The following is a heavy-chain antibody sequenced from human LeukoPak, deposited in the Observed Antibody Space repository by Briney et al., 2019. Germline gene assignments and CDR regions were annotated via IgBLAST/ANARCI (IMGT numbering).Heavy chain of an antibody. CDR1: GDIVSSNSAA. CDR2: TYYRSKWYN. V-gene: IGHV6-1*01. CDR3: ARDLDGFEY. Sequence: SQTLSLTCVISGDIVSSNSAAWTWLRQSPSRGLEWLGRTYYRSKWYNDYAESVQSRIRINADTSKNQLSLQLNSVTPDDSAVYYCARDLDGFEYWSQGILLTVSS. J-gene: IGHJ4*01.